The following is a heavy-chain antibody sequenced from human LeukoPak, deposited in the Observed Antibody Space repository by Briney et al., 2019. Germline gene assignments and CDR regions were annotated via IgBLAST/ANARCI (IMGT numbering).Heavy chain of an antibody. J-gene: IGHJ5*02. CDR3: ARGWEAIYGGNPNWFDP. Sequence: EASVKVSCKASGGTFSSYAISWVRQAPGQGLEWMGGIIPIFGTANYAQKFQGRVTITADESTSAAYMELSSLRSEDTAVYYCARGWEAIYGGNPNWFDPWGQGTLVTVSS. CDR2: IIPIFGTA. D-gene: IGHD4-23*01. V-gene: IGHV1-69*13. CDR1: GGTFSSYA.